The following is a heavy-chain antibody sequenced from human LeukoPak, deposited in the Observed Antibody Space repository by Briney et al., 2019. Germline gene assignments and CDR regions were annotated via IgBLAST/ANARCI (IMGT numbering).Heavy chain of an antibody. V-gene: IGHV3-7*01. D-gene: IGHD1/OR15-1a*01. CDR2: IKQDGSEK. CDR1: GFTFSSYW. J-gene: IGHJ3*02. Sequence: GGSLRLSCAASGFTFSSYWISWVRQAPGKGLEWVANIKQDGSEKYYVDSVKGRFTISRDNAKNSLYLQMNSLRAEDTAVYYCARDRSGSNWNKGRPDTFDIWGQGTMVTVSS. CDR3: ARDRSGSNWNKGRPDTFDI.